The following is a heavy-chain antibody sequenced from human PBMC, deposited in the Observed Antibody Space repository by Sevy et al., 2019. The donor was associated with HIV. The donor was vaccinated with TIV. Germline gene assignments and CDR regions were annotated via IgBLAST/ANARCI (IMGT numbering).Heavy chain of an antibody. V-gene: IGHV3-30-3*02. CDR1: GFTFSSYA. D-gene: IGHD3-9*01. CDR3: AKRFPKGTYFDI. J-gene: IGHJ4*02. Sequence: GGSLRLSCAASGFTFSSYAMHWVRQAPGKGLEWVTVISYDGSNKYYADSVKGRFTISRENSKNTLYLQMNSLRAEDTAVYYCAKRFPKGTYFDIWGQGTLVTVSS. CDR2: ISYDGSNK.